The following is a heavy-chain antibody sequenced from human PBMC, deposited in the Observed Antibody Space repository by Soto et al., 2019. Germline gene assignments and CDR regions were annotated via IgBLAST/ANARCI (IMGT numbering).Heavy chain of an antibody. CDR3: AKDRGVEGSSVRAFDI. D-gene: IGHD2-8*01. CDR2: ISGSAGIT. CDR1: GFTFSSHG. Sequence: PGGSLRLSCAASGFTFSSHGINWVRHAPGKGLEWVSFISGSAGITFYADSVKGRFTISRDNSKNTVYLQMNSLRAEDTALYYCAKDRGVEGSSVRAFDIWGQGTMVTVSS. V-gene: IGHV3-23*01. J-gene: IGHJ3*02.